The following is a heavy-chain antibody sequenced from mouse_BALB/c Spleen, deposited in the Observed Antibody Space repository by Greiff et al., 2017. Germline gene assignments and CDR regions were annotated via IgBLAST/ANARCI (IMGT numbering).Heavy chain of an antibody. J-gene: IGHJ2*01. Sequence: EVKLVESGGDLVKPGGSLKLSCAASGFTFSSYGMSWVRQTPDKRLEWVATISSGGSYTYYPDSVKGRFTISRDNAKNTLYLQMSSLKSEDTAMYYCARQHYYGSSPPHYFDYWGQGTTLTVSS. V-gene: IGHV5-6*01. CDR1: GFTFSSYG. CDR3: ARQHYYGSSPPHYFDY. D-gene: IGHD1-1*01. CDR2: ISSGGSYT.